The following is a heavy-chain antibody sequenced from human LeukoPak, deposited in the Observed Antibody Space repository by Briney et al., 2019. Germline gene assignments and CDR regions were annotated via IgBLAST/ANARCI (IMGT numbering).Heavy chain of an antibody. CDR2: INSDGSST. CDR1: GFTFSSYW. Sequence: GGSLRLSCEASGFTFSSYWMHWVRQAPGKGLVWVSRINSDGSSTSYADSVKGRFTISRDNAKNTLYLQVNSLRAEDTAVYYCARGRRSGWYLDYWGQGTLVTVSS. D-gene: IGHD6-19*01. V-gene: IGHV3-74*01. CDR3: ARGRRSGWYLDY. J-gene: IGHJ4*02.